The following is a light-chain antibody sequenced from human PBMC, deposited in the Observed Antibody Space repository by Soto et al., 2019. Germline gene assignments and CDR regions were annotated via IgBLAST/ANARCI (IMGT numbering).Light chain of an antibody. Sequence: EIVLTQSPGTLSLSPVETATLSCRASQTVNSDYLAWFQQRPGQAPRLLIFATSRRATDIPDRFSGSGSGTDFTLTISRLEPEDFAVYYCQQCHNWPPWTFGQGTKVDIK. CDR3: QQCHNWPPWT. J-gene: IGKJ1*01. CDR1: QTVNSDY. V-gene: IGKV3-20*01. CDR2: ATS.